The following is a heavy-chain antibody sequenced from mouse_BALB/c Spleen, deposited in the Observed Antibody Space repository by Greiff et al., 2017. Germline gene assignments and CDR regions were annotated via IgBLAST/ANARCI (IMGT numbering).Heavy chain of an antibody. CDR3: ARRGEFINTASEGFAY. CDR1: GYSITSYYA. D-gene: IGHD1-1*01. V-gene: IGHV3-2*02. Sequence: EVQLQQSGPGLVKPSQSLSLTCTVTGYSITSYYAWYWIRQFPGNKLEWMGYISYSGSTSYNPSLKSRISITRDTSKNQFFLQLNSVTTEDTATYYCARRGEFINTASEGFAYWGQGTLVTVSA. CDR2: ISYSGST. J-gene: IGHJ3*01.